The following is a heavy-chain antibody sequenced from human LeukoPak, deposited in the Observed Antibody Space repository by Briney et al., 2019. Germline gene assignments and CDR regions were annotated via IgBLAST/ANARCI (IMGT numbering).Heavy chain of an antibody. CDR2: IYYSGST. CDR3: ARQEVLLWFGELLDLVNYYYGMDV. Sequence: PSETLSLTCTVSGGSISSYYWGWIRQPPGKGLEWIGSIYYSGSTYYNPSLKSRVTISVDTSKNQFSLKLSSVTAADTAVYYCARQEVLLWFGELLDLVNYYYGMDVWGQGTTVTVSS. J-gene: IGHJ6*02. D-gene: IGHD3-10*01. CDR1: GGSISSYY. V-gene: IGHV4-39*01.